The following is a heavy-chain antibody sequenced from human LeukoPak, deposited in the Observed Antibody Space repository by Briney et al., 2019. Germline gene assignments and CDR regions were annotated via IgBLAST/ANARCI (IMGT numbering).Heavy chain of an antibody. V-gene: IGHV3-74*01. J-gene: IGHJ4*02. CDR1: GFTFSKYW. Sequence: GGSLRLSCAASGFTFSKYWMLWVRQAPGKGLESVSRINTDGTVTTYADSVQGRFTISRDNSKNTLYLEMNSLSPDDTAVYYCARGVEPLAANTLAYWGQGTLVTVSS. D-gene: IGHD1-14*01. CDR3: ARGVEPLAANTLAY. CDR2: INTDGTVT.